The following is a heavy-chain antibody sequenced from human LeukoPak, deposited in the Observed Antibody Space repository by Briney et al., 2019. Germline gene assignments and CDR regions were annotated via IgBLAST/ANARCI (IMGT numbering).Heavy chain of an antibody. CDR2: ISGSGGST. CDR1: GSTFSSYA. J-gene: IGHJ6*02. D-gene: IGHD3-16*01. CDR3: AKAQWDYVWGSYGMDV. V-gene: IGHV3-23*01. Sequence: GGSLRLSCAASGSTFSSYAMSWVRQAPGKGLEWVSAISGSGGSTYYADSVKGRFTISRDNSKNTLYLQMNSLRAEDTAVYYCAKAQWDYVWGSYGMDVWGQGTTVTVSS.